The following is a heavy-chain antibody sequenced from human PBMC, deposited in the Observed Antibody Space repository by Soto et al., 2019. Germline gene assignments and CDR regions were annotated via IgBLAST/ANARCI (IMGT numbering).Heavy chain of an antibody. Sequence: GGSLRLSCAASGFTFSSYAMHWVRQAPGKGLVWVSRINSDGSSTSYADSVKGRFTISRDNAKNTLYLQMNSLRAEDTAVYYCARDRAFCGGDCYSNYYYGMDVWGQGTTVTVSS. V-gene: IGHV3-74*01. CDR1: GFTFSSYA. D-gene: IGHD2-21*02. J-gene: IGHJ6*02. CDR2: INSDGSST. CDR3: ARDRAFCGGDCYSNYYYGMDV.